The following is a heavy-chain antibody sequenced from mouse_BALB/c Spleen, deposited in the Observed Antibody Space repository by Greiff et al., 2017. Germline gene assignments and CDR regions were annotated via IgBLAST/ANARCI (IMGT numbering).Heavy chain of an antibody. Sequence: EVKVVESGGGLVKPGGSLKLSCAASGFTFSDYYMYWVRQTPEKRLEWVATISDGGSYTYYPDSVKGRFTISRDNAKNNLYLQMSSLMSEDTAMYYCARDGDYYGTLFAYWGQGTLVTVSA. D-gene: IGHD1-1*01. CDR1: GFTFSDYY. CDR3: ARDGDYYGTLFAY. J-gene: IGHJ3*01. V-gene: IGHV5-4*02. CDR2: ISDGGSYT.